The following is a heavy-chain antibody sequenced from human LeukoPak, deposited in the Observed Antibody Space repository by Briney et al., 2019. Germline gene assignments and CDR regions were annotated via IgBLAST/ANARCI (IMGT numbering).Heavy chain of an antibody. Sequence: GGSLRLSCAASGFTFSTYTMNWVRQAPGKGLEWVSAISGAGSGTYYADFVKGRFSISRDNSKNTLYLQMTSLRAEDTAAYYCAKGTERYREVSSFDSWGQGTLVTVSS. CDR2: ISGAGSGT. J-gene: IGHJ4*02. CDR1: GFTFSTYT. D-gene: IGHD3-10*01. CDR3: AKGTERYREVSSFDS. V-gene: IGHV3-23*01.